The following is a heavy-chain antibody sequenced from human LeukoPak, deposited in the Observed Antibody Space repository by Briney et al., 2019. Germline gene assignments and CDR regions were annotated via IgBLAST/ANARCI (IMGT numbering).Heavy chain of an antibody. D-gene: IGHD5-12*01. CDR2: ISSSTNYI. CDR3: ARGDIVATIYYFDY. V-gene: IGHV3-21*01. CDR1: GFTFNSYN. Sequence: PGGSLRLSCAASGFTFNSYNMNWVRQAPGKGLEWVSSISSSTNYIYYADSVKGRFTISRDNAKNSLYLQMNSPRAEDTAVYYCARGDIVATIYYFDYWGQGTLVSVSS. J-gene: IGHJ4*02.